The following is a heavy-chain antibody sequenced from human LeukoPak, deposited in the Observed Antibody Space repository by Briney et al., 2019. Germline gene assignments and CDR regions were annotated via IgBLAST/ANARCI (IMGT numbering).Heavy chain of an antibody. D-gene: IGHD3/OR15-3a*01. CDR2: VHYTGTT. Sequence: PSETLSLTCTVSGDSLSHNYWGWIRQSPGKGLEWIAFVHYTGTTHYNPSLRSRVTISMDTSKNQYSLRLRSVTAEDTAVYYCARQGGAFGPLDFWGLGTLVTVSS. CDR3: ARQGGAFGPLDF. CDR1: GDSLSHNY. J-gene: IGHJ4*02. V-gene: IGHV4-59*08.